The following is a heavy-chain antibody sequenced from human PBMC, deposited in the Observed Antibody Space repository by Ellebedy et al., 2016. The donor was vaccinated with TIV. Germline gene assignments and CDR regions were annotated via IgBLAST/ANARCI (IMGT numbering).Heavy chain of an antibody. V-gene: IGHV1-69*06. CDR3: AAAAIRPARLYYYYGMDV. CDR1: GYTFTSYD. J-gene: IGHJ6*02. CDR2: IIPIFGTA. Sequence: ASVKVSCKASGYTFTSYDINWVRQAPGQGLEWMGGIIPIFGTANYAQKFQGRVTITADKSTSTAYMELSSLRSEDTAVYYCAAAAIRPARLYYYYGMDVWGQGTTVTVSS. D-gene: IGHD2-2*01.